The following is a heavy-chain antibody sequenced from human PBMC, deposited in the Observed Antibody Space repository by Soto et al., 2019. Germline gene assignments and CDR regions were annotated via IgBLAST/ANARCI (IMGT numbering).Heavy chain of an antibody. CDR1: GDTDTNYV. Sequence: SVKVSCKASGDTDTNYVISWVRQAPGQGLEWMGGIFPKFGTTYSAQKLQDRLTITADESTSTVYMQLSSLRLDDTAVYYCEAEMTFGKLSVVWGQGTTVTVSS. J-gene: IGHJ6*02. V-gene: IGHV1-69*13. CDR2: IFPKFGTT. CDR3: EAEMTFGKLSVV. D-gene: IGHD3-16*02.